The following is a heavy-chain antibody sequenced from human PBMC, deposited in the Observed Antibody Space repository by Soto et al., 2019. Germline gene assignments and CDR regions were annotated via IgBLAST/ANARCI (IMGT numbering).Heavy chain of an antibody. Sequence: PSETLSLTCAVYGGSFSGYYWSWIRQPPGKGLEWIGEINHSGSTNYNPSLKSRVTISVDTSKNQFSLKLSSVTAADTAVYYCARGLRSLRANDYWGKGTLVTVSS. D-gene: IGHD4-17*01. CDR1: GGSFSGYY. CDR3: ARGLRSLRANDY. CDR2: INHSGST. J-gene: IGHJ4*02. V-gene: IGHV4-34*01.